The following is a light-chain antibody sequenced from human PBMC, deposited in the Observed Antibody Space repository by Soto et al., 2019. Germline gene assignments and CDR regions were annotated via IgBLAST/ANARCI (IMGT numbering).Light chain of an antibody. CDR1: QTISDY. V-gene: IGKV1-39*01. J-gene: IGKJ3*01. CDR2: AAS. Sequence: DIPMTQSPSSLSASVEDRVTITCRTSQTISDYLNWYQHKPGKAPKLLISAASSLQSGVPSRFSGSGSGTDFTLTFSSLQPEDFATYYCQPSYSTLTFGPGTKVDIK. CDR3: QPSYSTLT.